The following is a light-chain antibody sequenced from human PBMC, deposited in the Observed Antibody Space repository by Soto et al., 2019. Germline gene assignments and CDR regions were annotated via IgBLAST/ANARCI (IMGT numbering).Light chain of an antibody. CDR1: SSDVGGYNV. V-gene: IGLV2-8*01. J-gene: IGLJ2*01. CDR3: SSFSGSDNFVV. Sequence: QSVLTQPPSASGSPGQSVTISCAGTSSDVGGYNVVSWYQQHPGKVPKLMIYEVIKRPSGVPDRFSGSKSGNTASLTVSGLHAEDEADYYCSSFSGSDNFVVFGGGTKLTVL. CDR2: EVI.